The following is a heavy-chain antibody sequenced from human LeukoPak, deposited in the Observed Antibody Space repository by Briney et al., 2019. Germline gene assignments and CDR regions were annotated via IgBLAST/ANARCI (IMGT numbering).Heavy chain of an antibody. D-gene: IGHD3-22*01. V-gene: IGHV1-58*02. CDR1: GFTFTISA. Sequence: GTSVTVSCTASGFTFTISAMQWVRQARGQRLEWIGGIVVGSGNTNYAQKFQERVTITRDMSTSTAYMELSSLRSEDTAVYYCAADRYDSSGYYHFDYWGQGTLVTVSS. CDR2: IVVGSGNT. CDR3: AADRYDSSGYYHFDY. J-gene: IGHJ4*02.